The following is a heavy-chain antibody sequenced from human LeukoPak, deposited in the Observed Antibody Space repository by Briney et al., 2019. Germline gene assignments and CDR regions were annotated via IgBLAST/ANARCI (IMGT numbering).Heavy chain of an antibody. V-gene: IGHV4-61*02. CDR2: IYTSGST. Sequence: SETLSLTCTVSGGSISSGSYYWSWIRQPAGKGLEWIGRIYTSGSTNYNPSLKSRVTISVDTSKNQFSLKLSSVTAADTAVYYCARDAAGDPHFDYWGQGTLVTVSS. CDR3: ARDAAGDPHFDY. CDR1: GGSISSGSYY. J-gene: IGHJ4*02. D-gene: IGHD6-13*01.